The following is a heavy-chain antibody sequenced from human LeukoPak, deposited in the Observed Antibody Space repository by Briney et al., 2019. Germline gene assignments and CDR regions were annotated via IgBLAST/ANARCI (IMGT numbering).Heavy chain of an antibody. CDR3: TTYGGYGSGSYYTDY. D-gene: IGHD3-10*01. CDR2: IKSKTDGGTT. Sequence: GGSLRLSCAASGFTFSNAWMSWVRQAPGKGLEWVGRIKSKTDGGTTDYAAPVKGRFTISRDDSKNTLYLQMNSLKTEDTAVFYCTTYGGYGSGSYYTDYWGQGTLVTVSS. CDR1: GFTFSNAW. V-gene: IGHV3-15*01. J-gene: IGHJ4*02.